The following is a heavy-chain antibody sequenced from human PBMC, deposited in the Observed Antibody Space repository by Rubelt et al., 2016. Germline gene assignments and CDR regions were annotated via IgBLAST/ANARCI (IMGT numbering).Heavy chain of an antibody. CDR3: ASADYDFWSGSDRNWFDP. Sequence: QVQLQESGPGLVKPSETLSLTCTVSGYSISSGYYWGWIRQPPGKGLEWIGSIYHSGSTYYNPSLKSRVPISGDTPKNQFSLKLSSVTAADTAVYYCASADYDFWSGSDRNWFDPWGQGTLVTVSS. CDR1: GYSISSGYY. J-gene: IGHJ5*02. V-gene: IGHV4-38-2*02. CDR2: IYHSGST. D-gene: IGHD3-3*01.